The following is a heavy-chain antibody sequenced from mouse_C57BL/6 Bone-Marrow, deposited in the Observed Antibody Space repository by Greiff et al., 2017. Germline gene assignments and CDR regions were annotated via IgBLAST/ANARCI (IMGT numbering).Heavy chain of an antibody. J-gene: IGHJ4*01. CDR2: ISSGGSYT. CDR3: ARHRQVYGYDAMDY. D-gene: IGHD1-1*02. V-gene: IGHV5-6*01. Sequence: EVQGVESGGDLVKPGGSLKLSCAASGFTFSSYGMSWVRQTPDKRLEWVATISSGGSYTYYPDSVKGRFTISRDNAKNTLYLQMSSLKSEDTAMYYCARHRQVYGYDAMDYWGQGTSVTVSS. CDR1: GFTFSSYG.